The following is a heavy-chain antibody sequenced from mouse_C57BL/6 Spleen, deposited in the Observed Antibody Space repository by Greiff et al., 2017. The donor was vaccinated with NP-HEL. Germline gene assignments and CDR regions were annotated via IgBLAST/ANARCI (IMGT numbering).Heavy chain of an antibody. CDR2: IYPGSGNT. D-gene: IGHD4-1*01. CDR3: ARSRLGPFGY. J-gene: IGHJ2*01. Sequence: QVQLQQSGPELVKPGASVKISCKASGYSFTSYYIHWVKQRPGQGLEWIGWIYPGSGNTKYNEKFKGKATLTADTSSSTAYMQLSSLTSEDSAVYYCARSRLGPFGYWGQGTTLTVSS. V-gene: IGHV1-66*01. CDR1: GYSFTSYY.